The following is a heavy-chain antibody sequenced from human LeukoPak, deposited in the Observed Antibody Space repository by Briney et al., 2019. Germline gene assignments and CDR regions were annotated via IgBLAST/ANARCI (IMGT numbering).Heavy chain of an antibody. CDR1: GGSISSGGYY. CDR3: AVGNCPTTSCYPGVAFDI. D-gene: IGHD2-2*01. Sequence: SQTLSLTCTVSGGSISSGGYYWSWIRQPPGKGLEWIGYIYHSGSTYYNPSLQSRVTISVDTSKNQFSLKLTSVTAADTAVYYCAVGNCPTTSCYPGVAFDIWGQGTMVTVSS. V-gene: IGHV4-30-2*01. CDR2: IYHSGST. J-gene: IGHJ3*02.